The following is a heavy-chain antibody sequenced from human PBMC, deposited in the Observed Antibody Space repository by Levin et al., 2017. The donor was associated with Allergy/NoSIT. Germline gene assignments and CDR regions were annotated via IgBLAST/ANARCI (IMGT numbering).Heavy chain of an antibody. Sequence: GVSVKVSCQASGYSFTSFWFGWVRQRPGKGLEWMGLIFPSDSDTRVSPSFQGQIIMSVDKSISTAYLQWSSLKASDSAMYYCARRDSDGSNSFDYWGQGTLVTVSP. V-gene: IGHV5-51*01. J-gene: IGHJ4*02. CDR3: ARRDSDGSNSFDY. CDR2: IFPSDSDT. CDR1: GYSFTSFW. D-gene: IGHD4-23*01.